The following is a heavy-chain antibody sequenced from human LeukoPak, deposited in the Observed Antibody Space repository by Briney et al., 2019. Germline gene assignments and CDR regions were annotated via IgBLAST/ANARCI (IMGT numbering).Heavy chain of an antibody. D-gene: IGHD3-22*01. CDR2: IYYSGNT. CDR1: GGSISSSSHY. J-gene: IGHJ4*02. CDR3: ARIRPRGIPTSYYYDSSGYPDY. V-gene: IGHV4-39*01. Sequence: KASETLSLTCTVSGGSISSSSHYWGWIRQPPGKGLEWIGIIYYSGNTYYNPSLKSRVTISVDTSKNQFSLKLSSVTAADTAVYYCARIRPRGIPTSYYYDSSGYPDYWGQGTLVTVSS.